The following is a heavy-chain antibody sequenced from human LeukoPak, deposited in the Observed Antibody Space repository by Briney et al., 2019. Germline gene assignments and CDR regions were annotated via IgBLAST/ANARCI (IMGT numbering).Heavy chain of an antibody. V-gene: IGHV4-59*01. CDR1: GGSISSYY. J-gene: IGHJ4*02. Sequence: SETLSLTCTVSGGSISSYYWSWIRQPPGKGLEWIGYIYYSGSTNYNPSLKSRVTISVDTSKNQFSLKLSSVTAADTAVYYCASGRVLYGDYGYLDYWGQGTLVTVSS. D-gene: IGHD4-17*01. CDR3: ASGRVLYGDYGYLDY. CDR2: IYYSGST.